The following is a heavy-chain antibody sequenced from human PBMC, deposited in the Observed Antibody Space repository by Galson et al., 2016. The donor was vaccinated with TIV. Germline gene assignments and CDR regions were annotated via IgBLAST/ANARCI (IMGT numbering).Heavy chain of an antibody. D-gene: IGHD3-9*01. CDR1: GDSLRSSNYF. CDR2: IFYSGGT. CDR3: ARDFMERLTGYTPLAAFDF. J-gene: IGHJ3*01. Sequence: TLSLTCTVSGDSLRSSNYFWAWIRQPPGKGLEWIASIFYSGGTYYSPSLKNRLTTSKNQFSLNLTSVTAADTGVYFCARDFMERLTGYTPLAAFDFWGQGTMVTVSS. V-gene: IGHV4-39*07.